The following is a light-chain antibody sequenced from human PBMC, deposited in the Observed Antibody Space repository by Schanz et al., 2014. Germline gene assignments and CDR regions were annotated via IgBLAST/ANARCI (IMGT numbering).Light chain of an antibody. Sequence: QSALTQPASVSGSPGQSITISCSGTDSDIGTYNYVSWYQRHPGKAPKLMIYDVSYRPSGVSNRFSGSKSGNTASLTISGLQAEDESDYYCAAWDDSLNGRGVFGGGTKLTVL. J-gene: IGLJ3*02. CDR1: DSDIGTYNY. V-gene: IGLV2-14*03. CDR2: DVS. CDR3: AAWDDSLNGRGV.